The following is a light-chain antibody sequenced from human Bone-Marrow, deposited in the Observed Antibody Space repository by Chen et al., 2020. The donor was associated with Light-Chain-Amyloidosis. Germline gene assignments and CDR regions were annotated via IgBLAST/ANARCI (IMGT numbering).Light chain of an antibody. Sequence: SYALTQPSSVSGAPGQTATSACGGNTIGSTSVHWYQQTPGQAPLLVVYDHSDRPSGIPDRLSGSNSGNTSTLTISRVEAGDEADYYCQVWDRSSDRPVFGGGTKLTVL. CDR2: DHS. CDR3: QVWDRSSDRPV. CDR1: TIGSTS. V-gene: IGLV3-21*02. J-gene: IGLJ3*02.